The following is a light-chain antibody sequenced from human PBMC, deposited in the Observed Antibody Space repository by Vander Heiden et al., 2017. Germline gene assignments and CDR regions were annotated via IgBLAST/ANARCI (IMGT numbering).Light chain of an antibody. J-gene: IGLJ1*01. CDR3: QVWDSATDHHV. V-gene: IGLV3-21*02. CDR1: NIGIKS. CDR2: DDS. Sequence: YVLTPPPSVSLPPGQKAKITCGGNNIGIKSVNWYQQRPGQAPVLVFYDDSDRPSGIPERFSGSNSGSAATLTISGVEAGDEADYFCQVWDSATDHHVFATGTKVTVL.